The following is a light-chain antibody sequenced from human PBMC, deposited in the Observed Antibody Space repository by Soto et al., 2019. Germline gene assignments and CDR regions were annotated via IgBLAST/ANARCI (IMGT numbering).Light chain of an antibody. CDR2: DNN. CDR1: SSNIGNNY. Sequence: QSVLTQPPSVSAAPGQKVTISCSGSSSNIGNNYVSWYQQLPGTAPKLLIYDNNKRPSGIPDRFSGSKSGTSATLGITGLQTGDEADYYCGTWYSSLRVFGGGTKVTVL. V-gene: IGLV1-51*01. J-gene: IGLJ3*02. CDR3: GTWYSSLRV.